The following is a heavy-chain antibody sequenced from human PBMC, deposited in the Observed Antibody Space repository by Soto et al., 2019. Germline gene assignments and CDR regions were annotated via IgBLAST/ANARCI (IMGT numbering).Heavy chain of an antibody. CDR3: AISHLELFRFDY. V-gene: IGHV1-18*04. J-gene: IGHJ4*02. CDR2: ISLYNGNT. D-gene: IGHD3-10*01. CDR1: DCSFTSHG. Sequence: ASVKVSCKAYDCSFTSHGISWVLQAPGQGLEWMGWISLYNGNTNYAQQFQGRVTMTTDTSTSTAYMELRSLRSDDTAMYFCAISHLELFRFDYWGQGTLVTVSS.